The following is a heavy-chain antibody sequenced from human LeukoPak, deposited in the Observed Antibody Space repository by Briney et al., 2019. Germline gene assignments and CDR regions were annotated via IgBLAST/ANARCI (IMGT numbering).Heavy chain of an antibody. CDR3: ARFPY. CDR2: IYTSGST. CDR1: GGSISSGSYY. J-gene: IGHJ4*02. Sequence: PSQTLSLTCTVSGGSISSGSYYWSWIRQPAGKGLEWIGRIYTSGSTNYNPSLKSRVTISVDTSKDQSSLKLSSVTAADTAVYYCARFPYWGQGTLVTVSS. V-gene: IGHV4-61*02.